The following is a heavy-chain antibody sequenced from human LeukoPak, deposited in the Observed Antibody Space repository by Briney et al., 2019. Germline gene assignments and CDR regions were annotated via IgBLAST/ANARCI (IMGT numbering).Heavy chain of an antibody. Sequence: GGSLRLSCAASGFTFRSYAMTWVRQSPGRGLEWVSGICGSGGTTIYTDSLKGRCTISRDNSQNTLSLQMNSMRAEDTAVYYCAKVVDYYYDSSGVDYWGQGTLVTVSS. CDR1: GFTFRSYA. V-gene: IGHV3-23*01. D-gene: IGHD3-22*01. CDR2: ICGSGGTT. CDR3: AKVVDYYYDSSGVDY. J-gene: IGHJ4*02.